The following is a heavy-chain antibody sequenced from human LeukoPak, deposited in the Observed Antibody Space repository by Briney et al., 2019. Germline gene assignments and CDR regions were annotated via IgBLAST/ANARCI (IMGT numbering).Heavy chain of an antibody. D-gene: IGHD6-19*01. Sequence: PSETLSLTCAVSGYSISSGYYWGWIRQPPGKGLEWIGSIYHSGSTYYNPSLESRVTISVDTSKNQFSLKLSSVTAADTAVYYCARLYSSGWYPLDYWGQGTLVTVSS. V-gene: IGHV4-38-2*01. J-gene: IGHJ4*02. CDR2: IYHSGST. CDR3: ARLYSSGWYPLDY. CDR1: GYSISSGYY.